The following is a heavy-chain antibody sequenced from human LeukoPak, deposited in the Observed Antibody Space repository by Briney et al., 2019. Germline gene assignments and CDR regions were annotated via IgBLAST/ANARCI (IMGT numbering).Heavy chain of an antibody. CDR2: ISYDGTNK. CDR1: GFTFSDYA. J-gene: IGHJ4*02. D-gene: IGHD1/OR15-1a*01. CDR3: ALTTIGVVYYFDY. Sequence: AGSLRLSCAASGFTFSDYAMHWVRQAPGKGLEWVALISYDGTNKYYAESVRGRFTISRDNSRSTLYLYMNSLTGADTSVYYCALTTIGVVYYFDYWGQGTLVTVSS. V-gene: IGHV3-30*04.